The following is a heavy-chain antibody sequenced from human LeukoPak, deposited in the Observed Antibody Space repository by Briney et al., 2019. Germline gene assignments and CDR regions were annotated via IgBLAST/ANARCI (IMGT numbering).Heavy chain of an antibody. Sequence: GGSLRLSCAASGFTFTSYDMHWVRQAPGKGLEWVAFIRYDGSNKYYADSVKGRFTISRDNSKNTLYLQMNSLRAEDTAVYYCARDFPRQDPGIAGGYAFDIWGQGTMVTVSS. D-gene: IGHD6-13*01. CDR2: IRYDGSNK. CDR3: ARDFPRQDPGIAGGYAFDI. V-gene: IGHV3-30*02. CDR1: GFTFTSYD. J-gene: IGHJ3*02.